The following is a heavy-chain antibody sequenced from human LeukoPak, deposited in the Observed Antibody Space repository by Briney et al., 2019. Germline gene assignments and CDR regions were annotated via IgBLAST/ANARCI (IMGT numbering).Heavy chain of an antibody. D-gene: IGHD7-27*01. CDR1: GFTVSSNY. V-gene: IGHV3-53*01. J-gene: IGHJ3*02. CDR3: ARRYLNWGNAFDI. Sequence: PGGSLRLSCAASGFTVSSNYMSWVRQAPGKGLEWVSVIYSGGSTYYADSVKGRFTISRDNAKNSLYLQMNSLRAEDTAVYYCARRYLNWGNAFDIWGQGTMVTVSS. CDR2: IYSGGST.